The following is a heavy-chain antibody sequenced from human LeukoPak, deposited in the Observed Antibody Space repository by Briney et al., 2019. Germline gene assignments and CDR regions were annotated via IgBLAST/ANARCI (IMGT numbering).Heavy chain of an antibody. V-gene: IGHV3-23*01. D-gene: IGHD4-17*01. CDR2: ISGSGGST. CDR1: GFTFCSYA. CDR3: ARFYGAYLPGAFAT. J-gene: IGHJ3*02. Sequence: GGSLRLSSAASGFTFCSYAIGSVRQAPGKGLEWVSAISGSGGSTYYADSVKGRFTISRDNSKNTLYLQMNSLRAEDTAVYYSARFYGAYLPGAFATWGQRTMVTVSS.